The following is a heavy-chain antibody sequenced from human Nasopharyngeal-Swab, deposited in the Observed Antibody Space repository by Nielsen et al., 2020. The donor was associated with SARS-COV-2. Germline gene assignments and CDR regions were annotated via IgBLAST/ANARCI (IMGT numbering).Heavy chain of an antibody. V-gene: IGHV3-48*04. CDR1: GFTFSPYT. D-gene: IGHD5-12*01. CDR2: ITSGNSV. J-gene: IGHJ4*02. Sequence: LSLTCATSGFTFSPYTMTWVRQAPGKGLQWISYITSGNSVQYADSVRGRFTISRDNAKNSLYLQMNSLTAEDTAVYYCARERGGGYGDYWGRGTLVTVSS. CDR3: ARERGGGYGDY.